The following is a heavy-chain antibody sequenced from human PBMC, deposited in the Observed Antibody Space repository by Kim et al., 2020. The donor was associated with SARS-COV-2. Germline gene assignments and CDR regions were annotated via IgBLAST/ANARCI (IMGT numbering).Heavy chain of an antibody. CDR1: RFTFSNYW. V-gene: IGHV3-7*01. CDR3: ARDPTYDSSDRHVTMGG. D-gene: IGHD3-22*01. Sequence: GGSLRLSCAASRFTFSNYWMSWVRQAPGKGLEWVANIKQDGSEKYYVDSVKGRFTISRDNAKNSLFLQMNSLRAEDTAVYYCARDPTYDSSDRHVTMGGWGQGTLVTVSS. CDR2: IKQDGSEK. J-gene: IGHJ4*02.